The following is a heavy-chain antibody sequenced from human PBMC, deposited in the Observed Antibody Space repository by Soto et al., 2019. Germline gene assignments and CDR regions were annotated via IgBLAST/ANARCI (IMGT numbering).Heavy chain of an antibody. Sequence: SEARSLTSSISGGSISSYYWSWIRQPPGKGLEWIGYIYYSGSTNYNPSLKSRVTISVDTSKNQFSLKLSSVTAADTAVYYCARDDYYDIWGQGTMVT. CDR2: IYYSGST. CDR3: ARDDYYDI. V-gene: IGHV4-59*01. CDR1: GGSISSYY. D-gene: IGHD3-22*01. J-gene: IGHJ3*02.